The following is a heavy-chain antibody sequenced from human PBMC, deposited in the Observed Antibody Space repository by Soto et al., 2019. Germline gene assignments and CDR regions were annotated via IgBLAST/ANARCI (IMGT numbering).Heavy chain of an antibody. CDR1: GFTVSSNY. D-gene: IGHD6-19*01. V-gene: IGHV3-66*01. J-gene: IGHJ4*02. CDR2: IYSGGTT. CDR3: DSAVAGTFH. Sequence: EVQLVESGGGLVQPGGSLRLYCAASGFTVSSNYMSWVRQAPGKGLEWVSVIYSGGTTYYADSVKGRFTISRDNSKNTLYLQMNSLRAEDTAVYYCDSAVAGTFHWGQGTLVTVSS.